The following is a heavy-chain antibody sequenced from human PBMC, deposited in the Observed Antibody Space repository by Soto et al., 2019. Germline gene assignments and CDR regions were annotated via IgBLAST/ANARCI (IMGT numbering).Heavy chain of an antibody. J-gene: IGHJ4*02. D-gene: IGHD3-3*01. CDR2: INHSGST. V-gene: IGHV4-34*10. CDR3: AVWNSLGNDNFWSGPFDF. Sequence: ETLSLTCAVYGGSFSGFPWRWIRQPQGKGLEWIGEINHSGSTNYNPSLKSRVTMTGDTSTNTVYMELSSLRSEDTAVYYCAVWNSLGNDNFWSGPFDFWGQGALVTVSS. CDR1: GGSFSGFP.